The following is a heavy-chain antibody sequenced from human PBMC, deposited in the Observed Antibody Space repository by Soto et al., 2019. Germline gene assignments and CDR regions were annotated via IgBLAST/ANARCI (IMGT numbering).Heavy chain of an antibody. CDR1: GFTFTSSA. J-gene: IGHJ5*02. Sequence: SVKVSCKASGFTFTSSAVQWVRQARGQRLEWMGWIVVGSGNTNYAQKFQERVTMTTDTSTSTAYMELSSLRSDDTAVYYYARDHGDYLIGQHENWFDPWGQGTLVTVSS. V-gene: IGHV1-58*01. CDR3: ARDHGDYLIGQHENWFDP. D-gene: IGHD4-17*01. CDR2: IVVGSGNT.